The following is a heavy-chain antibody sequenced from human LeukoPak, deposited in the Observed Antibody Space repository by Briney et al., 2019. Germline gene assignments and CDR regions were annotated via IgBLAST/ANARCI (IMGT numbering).Heavy chain of an antibody. J-gene: IGHJ4*02. CDR2: IKQDGSKK. D-gene: IGHD1-26*01. Sequence: PGGSLRLSCAASGFTFSSYWMTWVRQAPGKGLEWVANIKQDGSKKNYVDSVKGRFTISRDNAKNSLYLQMNSLRAEDTAVYYCAKDQGELAYYWGQGTLVTVSS. CDR3: AKDQGELAYY. CDR1: GFTFSSYW. V-gene: IGHV3-7*03.